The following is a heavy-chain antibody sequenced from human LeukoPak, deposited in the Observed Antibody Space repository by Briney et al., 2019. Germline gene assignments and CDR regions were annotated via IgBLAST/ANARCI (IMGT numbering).Heavy chain of an antibody. Sequence: GPSVKLSCKASGYTFTVYYMHWVPQAPGQGLEWMGWINPNSGGTNYAQKFQGRVTITRETSISTAYMELSRLRSADTAVYYCAREGLYSSSFEGGTWFDPWGEGTLVTVSS. V-gene: IGHV1-2*02. CDR1: GYTFTVYY. CDR3: AREGLYSSSFEGGTWFDP. D-gene: IGHD6-6*01. J-gene: IGHJ5*02. CDR2: INPNSGGT.